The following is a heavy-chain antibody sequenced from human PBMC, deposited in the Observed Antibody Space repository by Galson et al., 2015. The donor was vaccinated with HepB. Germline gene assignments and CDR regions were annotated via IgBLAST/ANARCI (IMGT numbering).Heavy chain of an antibody. Sequence: SLRLSCAASGFTFSSYSMNWVRQAPGKGLEWVSYISSSSSTIYYADSVKGRFTISRDNAKNSLYLQMNSLRAEDTAVYYCARVPNCASCYYGDYYYMDVWGKGTTVTVSS. V-gene: IGHV3-48*01. CDR2: ISSSSSTI. CDR3: ARVPNCASCYYGDYYYMDV. J-gene: IGHJ6*03. CDR1: GFTFSSYS. D-gene: IGHD2-2*01.